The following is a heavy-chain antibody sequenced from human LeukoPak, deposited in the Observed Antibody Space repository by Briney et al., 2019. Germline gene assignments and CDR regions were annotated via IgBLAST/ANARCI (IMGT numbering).Heavy chain of an antibody. D-gene: IGHD6-13*01. V-gene: IGHV4-39*07. CDR3: ARYSSSWYETYNWFDP. J-gene: IGHJ5*02. Sequence: SETLSLTCTVSGGSISSSNYYWGWIRQSPGMGLDWIGSISHTGSTYHNPSLKSRVTISVDTSKNQFSLKLSSVTAADTAVYYCARYSSSWYETYNWFDPWGQGTLVTVSS. CDR2: ISHTGST. CDR1: GGSISSSNYY.